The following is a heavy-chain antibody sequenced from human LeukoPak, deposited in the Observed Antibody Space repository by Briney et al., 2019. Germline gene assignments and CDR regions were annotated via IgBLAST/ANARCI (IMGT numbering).Heavy chain of an antibody. J-gene: IGHJ6*03. CDR1: GFTFGDYA. V-gene: IGHV3-49*04. Sequence: GGSLRLSCTASGFTFGDYAMSWVRQAPGKGLEWVGFIRSKAYGGTTEYAASVKGRFTISRDDSKSIAYLQMNSLKTEDTAVYYCTRGLPGNCSSTSCSINYYYYYMDVWGKGTTVTVSS. CDR3: TRGLPGNCSSTSCSINYYYYYMDV. D-gene: IGHD2-2*01. CDR2: IRSKAYGGTT.